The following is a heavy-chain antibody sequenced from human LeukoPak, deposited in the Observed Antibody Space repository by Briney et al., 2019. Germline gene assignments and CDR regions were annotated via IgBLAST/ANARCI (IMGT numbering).Heavy chain of an antibody. V-gene: IGHV3-21*01. CDR3: ARRSPNYYFDY. J-gene: IGHJ4*02. CDR2: ISSSNNYI. CDR1: GFTFSNYN. Sequence: GGSLRLSCAACGFTFSNYNMNWVRQDPGKGLEWVSSISSSNNYIYYADSVKGRFTISRDNAKNSLYLQMNSLRAEDTAVYYCARRSPNYYFDYWGQGTPVTVSS.